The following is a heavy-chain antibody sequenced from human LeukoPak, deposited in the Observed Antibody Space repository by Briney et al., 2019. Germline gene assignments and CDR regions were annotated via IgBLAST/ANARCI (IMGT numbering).Heavy chain of an antibody. CDR1: GFTFSTYA. J-gene: IGHJ4*02. V-gene: IGHV3-23*01. D-gene: IGHD2-15*01. Sequence: GGSLRLSCAASGFTFSTYAMSWVRQAPGKGLEWVSTISGSGGGTYYADSVKGRFTISRDNSKNTLYLQMNNLRVEDSAVYYCAKVQARADCSSGSCYPFDFWGQGTLVTVSS. CDR3: AKVQARADCSSGSCYPFDF. CDR2: ISGSGGGT.